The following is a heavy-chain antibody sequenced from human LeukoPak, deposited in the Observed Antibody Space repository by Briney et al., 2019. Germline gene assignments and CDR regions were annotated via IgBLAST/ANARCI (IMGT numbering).Heavy chain of an antibody. D-gene: IGHD1-14*01. V-gene: IGHV4-34*01. J-gene: IGHJ2*01. Sequence: SETLSLTCAVYGGSFSGYYWSWIRQPPGKGLEWIGEINHSGSTNYNPSLKSRVTISVDTSKNQFSLKLTSVTAADTAVYYCARGGFPGARRGPRVGRYFDLWGRGTLVTVSS. CDR3: ARGGFPGARRGPRVGRYFDL. CDR1: GGSFSGYY. CDR2: INHSGST.